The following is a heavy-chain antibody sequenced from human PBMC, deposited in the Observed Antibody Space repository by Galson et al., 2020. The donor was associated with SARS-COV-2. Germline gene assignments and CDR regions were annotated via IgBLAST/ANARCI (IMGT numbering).Heavy chain of an antibody. CDR2: IFYSGSS. Sequence: SQTLSLPCTVSGGSITTDYYWSWIRQPPGKGLEWIGYIFYSGSSYYNPSLKSRLTISVDTSKNQFSLKLTSVTAADTAVYYCARVVVGTLSPYSFDYWGQGALVTVSS. CDR1: GGSITTDYY. J-gene: IGHJ4*02. D-gene: IGHD3-22*01. V-gene: IGHV4-30-4*01. CDR3: ARVVVGTLSPYSFDY.